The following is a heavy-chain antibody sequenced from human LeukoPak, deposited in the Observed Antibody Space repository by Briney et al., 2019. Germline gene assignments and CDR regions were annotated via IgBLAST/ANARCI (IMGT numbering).Heavy chain of an antibody. CDR1: GYTFTSYA. Sequence: ASVTVSFTASGYTFTSYAMHWVRQAPGQRLEWMGWINAGNGNTKYSQKFQGRVTITRDTSASTAYMELSSLRSEDTAVYYCARAMIPHDYGDYYYFDYWGQGTLVTVSS. J-gene: IGHJ4*02. CDR2: INAGNGNT. V-gene: IGHV1-3*01. CDR3: ARAMIPHDYGDYYYFDY. D-gene: IGHD4-17*01.